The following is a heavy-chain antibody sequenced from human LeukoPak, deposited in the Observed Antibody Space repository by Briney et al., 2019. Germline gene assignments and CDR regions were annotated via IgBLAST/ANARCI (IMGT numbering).Heavy chain of an antibody. CDR1: GFSFSSYW. CDR2: IKQDEGEK. J-gene: IGHJ6*03. V-gene: IGHV3-7*01. Sequence: GESLGLSCAASGFSFSSYWMSWVRQAPGKGLEWVANIKQDEGEKYYVDSVRGRFTISRDNAKNSLYLQMNSLRAEDTAVYYCAREASLNYMDVWGKGTTVTVSS. CDR3: AREASLNYMDV.